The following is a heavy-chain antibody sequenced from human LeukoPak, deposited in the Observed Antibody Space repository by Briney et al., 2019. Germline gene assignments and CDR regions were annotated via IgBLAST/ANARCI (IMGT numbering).Heavy chain of an antibody. J-gene: IGHJ4*02. Sequence: GGSLRLSCAASGXTFSPLGVNWVRQAPGRGLEWVSYISSGTSTTYYADSVKGRFTISRDNAKNSLYLQLNSLRDEDTAVYYCARGRGLTLSYHYFDYWGQGTLVTVSS. D-gene: IGHD3-10*01. V-gene: IGHV3-48*02. CDR2: ISSGTSTT. CDR1: GXTFSPLG. CDR3: ARGRGLTLSYHYFDY.